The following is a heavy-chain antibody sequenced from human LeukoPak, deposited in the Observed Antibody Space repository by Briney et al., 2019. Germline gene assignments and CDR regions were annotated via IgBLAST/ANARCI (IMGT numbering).Heavy chain of an antibody. V-gene: IGHV3-74*01. CDR2: INSDGSST. CDR1: GFTFSSYG. J-gene: IGHJ2*01. CDR3: ARDEGSYYDSSGYPLKYFDL. D-gene: IGHD3-22*01. Sequence: GGSLRLSCAASGFTFSSYGMHWVRQAPGKGLVWVSRINSDGSSTSYADSVKGRFTISRDNAKNTLYLQMNSLRAEDTAVYYCARDEGSYYDSSGYPLKYFDLWGRGTLVTVSS.